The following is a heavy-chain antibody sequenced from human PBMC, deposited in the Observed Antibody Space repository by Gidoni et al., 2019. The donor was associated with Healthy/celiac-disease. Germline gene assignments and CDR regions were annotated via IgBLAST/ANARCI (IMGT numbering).Heavy chain of an antibody. CDR2: IIPIFGTA. D-gene: IGHD4-17*01. Sequence: QVQLVQSGAEVKKPGSSVKVSCKASGGTFSRYAISWVRQAPGQGLEWMGGIIPIFGTANYAQKFQGRVTITADESTSTAYMELSSLRSEDTAVYYCARRFRGDYGDYVLDAFDIWGQGTMVTVSS. J-gene: IGHJ3*02. V-gene: IGHV1-69*01. CDR3: ARRFRGDYGDYVLDAFDI. CDR1: GGTFSRYA.